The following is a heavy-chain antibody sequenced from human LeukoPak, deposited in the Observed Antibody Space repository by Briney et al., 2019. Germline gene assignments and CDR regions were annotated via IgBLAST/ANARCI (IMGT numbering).Heavy chain of an antibody. V-gene: IGHV3-30*18. CDR2: IAYDGSNK. J-gene: IGHJ4*02. Sequence: GGSLRLSCAASGFRFSSYGMHWVRQAPGKGLEWVALIAYDGSNKYYGDSVKGRFTISRDNSKNTLYLQMSSLRVEDTAVYHCAKEETAVAGTFPLDYWGQGTLVTVSP. CDR1: GFRFSSYG. CDR3: AKEETAVAGTFPLDY. D-gene: IGHD6-19*01.